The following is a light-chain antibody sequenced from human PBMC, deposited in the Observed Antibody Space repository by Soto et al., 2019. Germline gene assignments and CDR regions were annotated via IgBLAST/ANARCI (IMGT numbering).Light chain of an antibody. Sequence: HSALTQPPSASGSPGQSVTISCSGTSSDVGGYNYVSWFQQHPGKAPKLMIYEVTKRPSGVPDRFSGSKSGNTASLTVSGLQAEDEAEYYCSSYVGSNNFVFGTGTKLTVL. V-gene: IGLV2-8*01. CDR2: EVT. CDR1: SSDVGGYNY. CDR3: SSYVGSNNFV. J-gene: IGLJ1*01.